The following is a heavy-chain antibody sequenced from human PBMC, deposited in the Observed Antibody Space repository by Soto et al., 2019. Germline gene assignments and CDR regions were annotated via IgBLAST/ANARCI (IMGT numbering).Heavy chain of an antibody. D-gene: IGHD2-2*01. CDR1: GFTFSDYY. Sequence: AGGSLRLSCAASGFTFSDYYMSWIRQAPWKGLEWVSYISSSGSTIYYADSVKGRFTISRDNAKNSLYLQMNSLRAEDTAVYYCARAEVGGYCSSTSCYASGFPDYWGQGTLVTVSS. J-gene: IGHJ4*02. CDR3: ARAEVGGYCSSTSCYASGFPDY. CDR2: ISSSGSTI. V-gene: IGHV3-11*01.